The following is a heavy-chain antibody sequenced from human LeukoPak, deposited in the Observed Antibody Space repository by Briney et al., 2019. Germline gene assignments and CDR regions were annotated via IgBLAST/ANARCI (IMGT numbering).Heavy chain of an antibody. J-gene: IGHJ4*02. V-gene: IGHV4-59*08. CDR2: IYYSGST. CDR3: ARIYYSCGLFYFDY. D-gene: IGHD5-18*01. CDR1: GGSISSYY. Sequence: SETLSLTCTVSGGSISSYYWSWIRQPPGKGLEWIGYIYYSGSTNYNPSLKSRVTISVDTSKNQFSLKLSSVTAADTAVYYCARIYYSCGLFYFDYWGQGTLVTVSS.